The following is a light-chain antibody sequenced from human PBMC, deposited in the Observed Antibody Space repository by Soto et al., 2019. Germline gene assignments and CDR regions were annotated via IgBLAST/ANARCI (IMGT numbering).Light chain of an antibody. Sequence: DIQMTQSPSTLSGSVGDRVTITCRASQTISSWLAWYQQKPGKAPKLLIYKASTLKSGVPSRFSGSGSGTEFTLTIRSMQTADFPNYYCQHYNSYSEAFGQGTKVDIK. CDR1: QTISSW. CDR2: KAS. V-gene: IGKV1-5*03. CDR3: QHYNSYSEA. J-gene: IGKJ1*01.